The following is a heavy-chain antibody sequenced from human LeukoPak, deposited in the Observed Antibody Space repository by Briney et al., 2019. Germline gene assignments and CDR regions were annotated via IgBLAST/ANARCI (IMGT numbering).Heavy chain of an antibody. CDR3: TRGPFRTEFDY. CDR1: GYTFSSSG. V-gene: IGHV7-4-1*02. D-gene: IGHD1-1*01. CDR2: INTKTGNP. J-gene: IGHJ4*02. Sequence: ASVKVSCKASGYTFSSSGMNWVRQAPGQGLEWMGWINTKTGNPSYAQGFTGRFVFSLDTSVSTTYLQISSLKAEDTAVYYCTRGPFRTEFDYWGQGTLVTVSS.